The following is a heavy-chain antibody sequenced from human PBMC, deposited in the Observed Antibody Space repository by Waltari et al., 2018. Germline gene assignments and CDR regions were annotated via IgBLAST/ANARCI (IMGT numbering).Heavy chain of an antibody. CDR2: IYYSGST. CDR1: GRSLSSSSYY. CDR3: ARHTRTKFDY. Sequence: QLQLQESGPGLVKPSETLSLTCTVSGRSLSSSSYYCGWIRQPPGKGLEWIGRIYYSGSTYYNPSLKSRVTISVDTSKNQFSLKLSSVTAADTAVYYCARHTRTKFDYWGQGTLVTVSS. D-gene: IGHD2-2*01. J-gene: IGHJ4*02. V-gene: IGHV4-39*07.